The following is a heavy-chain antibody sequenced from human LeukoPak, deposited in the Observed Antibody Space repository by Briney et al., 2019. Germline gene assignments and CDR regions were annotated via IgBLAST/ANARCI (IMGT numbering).Heavy chain of an antibody. D-gene: IGHD3-22*01. Sequence: SQTLSLTCTVSGGSISSGGYYWSWIRQHPGKGLEWIGYIYYSGSTYYNPSLKSRVTISVDTSKNQFSLKLSSVTAADTAVYYCAREILDYYDSSGYYYFDYWGQGTLVTVSS. CDR1: GGSISSGGYY. CDR3: AREILDYYDSSGYYYFDY. V-gene: IGHV4-31*03. CDR2: IYYSGST. J-gene: IGHJ4*02.